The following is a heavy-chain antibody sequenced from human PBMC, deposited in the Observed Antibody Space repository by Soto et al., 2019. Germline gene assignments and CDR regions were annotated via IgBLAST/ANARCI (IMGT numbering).Heavy chain of an antibody. D-gene: IGHD3-10*01. CDR2: IIPIFGTA. CDR3: AGFGRDGYNFYYYYGMDV. J-gene: IGHJ6*02. Sequence: ASVKVSCKASGGTFSSYAISWVRQAPGQGLEWMGGIIPIFGTANYAQKFQGRVTITADESTSTAYMELSSLRSEDTAVYYCAGFGRDGYNFYYYYGMDVWGQGTTVTVSS. V-gene: IGHV1-69*13. CDR1: GGTFSSYA.